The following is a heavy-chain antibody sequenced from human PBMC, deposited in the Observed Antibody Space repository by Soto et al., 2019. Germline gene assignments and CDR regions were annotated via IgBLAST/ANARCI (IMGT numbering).Heavy chain of an antibody. Sequence: SETLSLTGTVSGGSISSYYWSWIRQPPGKGLEWIGYIYYSGSTNYNPSLKSRVTISVDTSKNQFSLKLSSVTAADTAVYYCARAHYGDYSFDYWGQGTLVTVSS. J-gene: IGHJ4*02. D-gene: IGHD4-17*01. CDR1: GGSISSYY. CDR2: IYYSGST. CDR3: ARAHYGDYSFDY. V-gene: IGHV4-59*01.